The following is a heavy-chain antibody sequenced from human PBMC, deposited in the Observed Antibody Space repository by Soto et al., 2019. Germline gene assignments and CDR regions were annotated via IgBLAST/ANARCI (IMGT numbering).Heavy chain of an antibody. Sequence: EVQLVESGGGSVQPGESLRLSCAASGFSFRDYDMHWVRQRKGKGLEWVSALGAARDPYYVGSVKGRFSVSRDNAQNSLFLEMNNLRVDDTAVYFCARAYLGRLPRPADYYYAMDVWGRGTTGTVSS. D-gene: IGHD6-25*01. CDR2: LGAARDP. V-gene: IGHV3-13*05. CDR1: GFSFRDYD. CDR3: ARAYLGRLPRPADYYYAMDV. J-gene: IGHJ6*02.